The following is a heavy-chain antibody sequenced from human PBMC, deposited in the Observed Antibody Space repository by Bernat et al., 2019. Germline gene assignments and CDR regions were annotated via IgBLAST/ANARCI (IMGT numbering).Heavy chain of an antibody. CDR1: GFSLSTSGVG. V-gene: IGHV2-5*01. CDR2: IYWYDDK. D-gene: IGHD6-19*01. J-gene: IGHJ4*02. Sequence: QITLKESGPTLVKPTQTLTLTCTFSGFSLSTSGVGVGWIRQPPGKALEWLALIYWYDDKRYSPSLKSRLTITKDTSKNQVVLTMTNMDPVDTATYYCAHRRWTGYSSGSHFDYWGQGTLVTVSS. CDR3: AHRRWTGYSSGSHFDY.